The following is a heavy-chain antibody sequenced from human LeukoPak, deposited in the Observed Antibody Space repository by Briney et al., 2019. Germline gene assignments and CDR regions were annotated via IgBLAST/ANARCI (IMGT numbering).Heavy chain of an antibody. CDR3: TTGATAMVTHDY. CDR2: IKSKTDGGTT. CDR1: GSTFSDYY. Sequence: GGSLRLSCAASGSTFSDYYMEWVRQAPGKGLEWVGRIKSKTDGGTTDYAAPVKGRFTISRDDSKNTLYLQMNSLKTEDTAVYYCTTGATAMVTHDYWGQGTLVTVSS. J-gene: IGHJ4*02. D-gene: IGHD5-18*01. V-gene: IGHV3-15*01.